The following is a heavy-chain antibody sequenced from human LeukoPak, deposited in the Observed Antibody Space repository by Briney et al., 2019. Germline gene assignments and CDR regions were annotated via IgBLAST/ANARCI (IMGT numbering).Heavy chain of an antibody. CDR1: GGSISSGDYY. D-gene: IGHD2-2*01. J-gene: IGHJ5*02. Sequence: SETLSLTCTVSGGSISSGDYYWSWIRQPPGKGLEWIGYIYYSGSTYYNPSLKSRVTISVDTSKNQFSLKLSSVTAADTAVHYCARDVRLTDYCSSTSCYLDWFDPWGQGTLVTVSS. CDR2: IYYSGST. CDR3: ARDVRLTDYCSSTSCYLDWFDP. V-gene: IGHV4-30-4*01.